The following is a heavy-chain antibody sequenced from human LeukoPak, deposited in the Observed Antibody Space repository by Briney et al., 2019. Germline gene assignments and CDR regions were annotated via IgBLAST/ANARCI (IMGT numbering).Heavy chain of an antibody. D-gene: IGHD3-3*01. V-gene: IGHV4-59*01. CDR1: GGSISSYY. CDR3: ARDGGYDFWSGYRGWFDP. Sequence: PSETLSLTCTVSGGSISSYYWSWIRQPPGKGLEWIGYIYYSGSTNYNPSLKSRVTISVDTSKNQFSLKLSSVTAADTAVYCCARDGGYDFWSGYRGWFDPWGQGTLVTVSS. J-gene: IGHJ5*02. CDR2: IYYSGST.